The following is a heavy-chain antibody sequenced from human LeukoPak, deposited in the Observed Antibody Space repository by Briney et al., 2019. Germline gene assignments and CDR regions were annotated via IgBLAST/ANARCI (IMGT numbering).Heavy chain of an antibody. Sequence: SETLSLTCTVSGGSISSYYWSWFRQPAGKGLEWIGRIYSSGSTNYNPSLKSRVTMSVATSKNQFSLKLTSVTAADTAVYCCARESGAVAGDYWGQGTLVTVSS. CDR1: GGSISSYY. D-gene: IGHD6-19*01. J-gene: IGHJ4*02. CDR3: ARESGAVAGDY. CDR2: IYSSGST. V-gene: IGHV4-4*07.